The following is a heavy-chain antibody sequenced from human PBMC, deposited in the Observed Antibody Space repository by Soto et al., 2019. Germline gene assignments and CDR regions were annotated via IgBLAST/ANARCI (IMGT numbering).Heavy chain of an antibody. V-gene: IGHV3-53*01. CDR1: GFTVSSNY. J-gene: IGHJ6*02. Sequence: GGSLRLSCAASGFTVSSNYMGWVRQAPGKGLEWVSVIYSGGSTYYADSVKGRFTISRDNSKNTLYLQMNSLRAEDTAVYYCARDGTTMTYGMDVWGQGTTVTVSS. CDR2: IYSGGST. CDR3: ARDGTTMTYGMDV. D-gene: IGHD3-22*01.